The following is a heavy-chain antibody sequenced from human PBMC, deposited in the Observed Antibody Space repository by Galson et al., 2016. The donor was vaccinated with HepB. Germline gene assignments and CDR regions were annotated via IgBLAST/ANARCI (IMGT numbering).Heavy chain of an antibody. CDR1: GFAFRTYS. CDR3: AKARGFNTYYYYYMDV. CDR2: ISGASGTT. J-gene: IGHJ6*03. Sequence: SLRLSCAASGFAFRTYSMNWVRQTPGKGLEWVSGISGASGTTLYADSVKGRFTMSRDNSRDALYLEMNTLRVEDTAVYFCAKARGFNTYYYYYMDVWGKGTTVTVSS. V-gene: IGHV3-23*01. D-gene: IGHD3-10*01.